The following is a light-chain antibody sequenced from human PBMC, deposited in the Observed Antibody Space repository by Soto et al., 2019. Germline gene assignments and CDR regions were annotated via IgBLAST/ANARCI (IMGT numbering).Light chain of an antibody. CDR2: DAS. V-gene: IGKV3-11*01. CDR1: QSVSSD. Sequence: EMVLTQSPATLSLSPGERVTLSGRASQSVSSDLAWYQQKPGQAPRLLIYDASNRATGIPARFSGSGSGTDLTLTISSLEPEDFAVYYCQQRTNWPLTFGGGTKEEIK. CDR3: QQRTNWPLT. J-gene: IGKJ4*01.